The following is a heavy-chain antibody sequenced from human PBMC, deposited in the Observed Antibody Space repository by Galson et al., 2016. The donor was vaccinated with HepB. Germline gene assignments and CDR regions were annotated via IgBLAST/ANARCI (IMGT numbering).Heavy chain of an antibody. J-gene: IGHJ4*02. Sequence: SLRLSCAASGFTFRSYAMSWVRQAPGKGLEWVSGISGSGGSTYYADSVKGRITNSRDNSKNTLYLQMNSLRVEDTAVYYCAKAHYDILTGYWPYFDYWGQGTRVTVSS. CDR2: ISGSGGST. CDR3: AKAHYDILTGYWPYFDY. V-gene: IGHV3-23*01. CDR1: GFTFRSYA. D-gene: IGHD3-9*01.